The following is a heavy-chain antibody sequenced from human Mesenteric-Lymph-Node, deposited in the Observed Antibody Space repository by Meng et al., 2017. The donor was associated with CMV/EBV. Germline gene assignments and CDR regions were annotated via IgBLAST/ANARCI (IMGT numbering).Heavy chain of an antibody. V-gene: IGHV3-48*04. J-gene: IGHJ6*02. CDR1: GFTFSSYS. CDR3: ARDLKGGMDD. CDR2: ISSSSSTI. Sequence: GESLKISCAASGFTFSSYSMNWVRQAPGKGLEWVSYISSSSSTIYYADSVKGRFTISRDNAKNSLYLQMNSLRAEDTAVYYCARDLKGGMDDWGQGTTVTVSS.